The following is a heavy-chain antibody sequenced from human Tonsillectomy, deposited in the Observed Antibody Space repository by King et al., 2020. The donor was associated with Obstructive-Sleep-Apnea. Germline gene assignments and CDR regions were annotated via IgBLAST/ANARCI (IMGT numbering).Heavy chain of an antibody. J-gene: IGHJ4*02. D-gene: IGHD3-9*01. CDR2: ISSSGSTI. Sequence: VQLVESGGGLVKPGGSLRLSCAASGFTFSDYYMSWIRQAPGKGLEWVSYISSSGSTIYYADSVKGRFTISRDNAQNSLYLQMNSLRAEDTAVYYCARGRFDYYDILTGYYEIFDYWGQGTLVTVSS. CDR1: GFTFSDYY. V-gene: IGHV3-11*01. CDR3: ARGRFDYYDILTGYYEIFDY.